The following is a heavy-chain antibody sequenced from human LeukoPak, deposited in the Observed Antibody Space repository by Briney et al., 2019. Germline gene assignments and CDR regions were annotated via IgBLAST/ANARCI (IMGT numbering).Heavy chain of an antibody. CDR2: ISGSGGST. CDR1: GFTFSSHA. D-gene: IGHD2-21*02. Sequence: PGGSLRLSCAASGFTFSSHAMSWVRQAPGKGLEWVSAISGSGGSTYYADSVKGRFTISRDNSKNTLYLQMNSLRAEDTAVYYCAKGLYCGGDCYPSGVGHYWGQGTLVTVSS. CDR3: AKGLYCGGDCYPSGVGHY. V-gene: IGHV3-23*01. J-gene: IGHJ4*02.